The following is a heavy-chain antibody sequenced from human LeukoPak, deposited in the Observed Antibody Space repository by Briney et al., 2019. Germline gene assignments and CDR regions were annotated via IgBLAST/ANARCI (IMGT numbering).Heavy chain of an antibody. V-gene: IGHV4-34*01. CDR1: GGSFIGYY. Sequence: SETLSLTCAVYGGSFIGYYWSFIRQPPGKGLEWIGEIDHSACTNYNPSLKSRVTISVDTSKNQFSLKLSSVTAADTAVYYCARVLGTGEAFVIWGQGTMVTVSS. CDR2: IDHSACT. J-gene: IGHJ3*02. D-gene: IGHD1-1*01. CDR3: ARVLGTGEAFVI.